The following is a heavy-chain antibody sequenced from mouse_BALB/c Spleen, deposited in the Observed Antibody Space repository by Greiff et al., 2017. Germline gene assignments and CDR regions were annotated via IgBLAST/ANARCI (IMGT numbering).Heavy chain of an antibody. CDR3: ARDHRYDGFAY. V-gene: IGHV5-6-5*01. Sequence: EVQVVESGGGLVKPGGSLKLSCAASGFTFSSYAMSWVRQTPEKRLEWVASISSGGSTYYPDSVKGRFTISGDNARNILYLQMSSLRSEDTAMYYCARDHRYDGFAYWGQGTLVTVSA. J-gene: IGHJ3*01. CDR2: ISSGGST. CDR1: GFTFSSYA. D-gene: IGHD2-14*01.